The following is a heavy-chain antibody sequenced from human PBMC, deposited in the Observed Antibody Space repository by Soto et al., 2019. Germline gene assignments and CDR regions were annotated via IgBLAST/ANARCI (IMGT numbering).Heavy chain of an antibody. CDR3: AKRGVDTFGLSY. CDR2: INTDGSST. V-gene: IGHV3-74*01. D-gene: IGHD3-10*01. CDR1: GFTFSSFW. Sequence: VQLVESGGGLVQPGGSLRLSCAVSGFTFSSFWIHWVRQAPGEGLVWVSRINTDGSSTSYADSVKGRFTISRDNAKNTLYLQMNSLRVEDTAMYYCAKRGVDTFGLSYWGQGTLVTVSS. J-gene: IGHJ4*02.